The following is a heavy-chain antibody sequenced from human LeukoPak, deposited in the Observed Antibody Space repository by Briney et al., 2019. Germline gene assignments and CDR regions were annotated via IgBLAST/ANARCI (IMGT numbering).Heavy chain of an antibody. CDR1: GGSFSGYY. CDR2: INHSGST. Sequence: SETLSLTCAVYGGSFSGYYWSWIRQPPGKGLEWIGEINHSGSTNYNPSLKSRVTISVDTSKNQFSLKLSSVTAADTAVYYCARGLREAYWGQGTLDTVSS. V-gene: IGHV4-34*01. CDR3: ARGLREAY. J-gene: IGHJ4*02. D-gene: IGHD1-26*01.